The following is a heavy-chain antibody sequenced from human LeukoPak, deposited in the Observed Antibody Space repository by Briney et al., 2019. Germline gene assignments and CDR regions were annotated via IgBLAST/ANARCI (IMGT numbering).Heavy chain of an antibody. CDR2: IKHDGSEK. Sequence: GGSLRLSCVASGFPFDRYWMSWVRQAPGKGLEWVANIKHDGSEKNFVDSVKGRFTISRDNSKYTLFLQMNSLRAEDTAVYYCARDPNGDYIGAFDMWGPGTMVTVSS. CDR1: GFPFDRYW. D-gene: IGHD4-17*01. J-gene: IGHJ3*02. CDR3: ARDPNGDYIGAFDM. V-gene: IGHV3-7*03.